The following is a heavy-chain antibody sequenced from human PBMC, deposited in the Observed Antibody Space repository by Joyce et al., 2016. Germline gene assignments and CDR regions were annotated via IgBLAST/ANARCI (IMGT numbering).Heavy chain of an antibody. CDR2: IYSGGGTT. CDR1: GFAVSYNY. V-gene: IGHV3-53*01. D-gene: IGHD1-26*01. CDR3: AREERGAPPYYFDY. J-gene: IGHJ4*02. Sequence: EVQLVESGGGLIQPGGSLRLSCAASGFAVSYNYLSWVRQAPGQGLEWVSVIYSGGGTTYYAESVKGRFTISRDNSKNTLYLQMNSLRADDTAVYYCAREERGAPPYYFDYWGQGTLVTVSS.